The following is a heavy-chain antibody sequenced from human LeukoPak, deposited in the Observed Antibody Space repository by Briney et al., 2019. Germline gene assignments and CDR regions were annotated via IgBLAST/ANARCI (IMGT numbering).Heavy chain of an antibody. D-gene: IGHD6-6*01. Sequence: SETLSLTCTVSGDSISSGGYYWSWIRQHPGKGLEWIGYIYYSGSTYYNPSLKSRVTISVDTSKNQFSLKLSSVTAADTAVYYCARSSRRAYGMDVWGQGTTVTVSS. J-gene: IGHJ6*02. CDR3: ARSSRRAYGMDV. CDR2: IYYSGST. V-gene: IGHV4-31*03. CDR1: GDSISSGGYY.